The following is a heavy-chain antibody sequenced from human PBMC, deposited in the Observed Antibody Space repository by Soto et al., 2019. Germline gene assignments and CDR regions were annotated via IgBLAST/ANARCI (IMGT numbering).Heavy chain of an antibody. CDR2: IYSSGST. J-gene: IGHJ4*02. Sequence: LCLTCTVSRASISTYSCTWIRQPAGKGLQWIGRIYSSGSTNYSPSLKSRVTMSVDTSKNQFSLKLSSVTAADTAVYYCARDVGIAATLDYWGQGALVTVS. V-gene: IGHV4-4*07. D-gene: IGHD2-15*01. CDR3: ARDVGIAATLDY. CDR1: RASISTYS.